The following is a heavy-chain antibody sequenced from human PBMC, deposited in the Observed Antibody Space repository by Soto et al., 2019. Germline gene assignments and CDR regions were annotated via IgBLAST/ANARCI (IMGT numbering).Heavy chain of an antibody. CDR1: GGTFSSYT. CDR3: ARLDGGNIRPADYFQH. Sequence: QVQLVQSGAEVKKPGSSVKVSCKASGGTFSSYTISWVRQAPGQGLEWMGRIIPILGIANYAQKFQGRVTITADKSTSTAYMELSSLRSEDTAVYYGARLDGGNIRPADYFQHWGQGTLVTVSS. J-gene: IGHJ1*01. D-gene: IGHD2-15*01. V-gene: IGHV1-69*02. CDR2: IIPILGIA.